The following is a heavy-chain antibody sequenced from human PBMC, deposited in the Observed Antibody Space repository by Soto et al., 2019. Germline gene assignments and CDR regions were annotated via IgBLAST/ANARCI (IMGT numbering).Heavy chain of an antibody. J-gene: IGHJ4*02. CDR1: GGAISSGDYY. D-gene: IGHD1-26*01. Sequence: QVQLQESGRGLVNPSETLSLTCTVSGGAISSGDYYWSWIRQPPGKGLEWIAFISYSGSTYYNPSLQSRVALSVDTARNQFSLRLSSVTAADTAVYYCATMGTTTGSYYFYYWGQGTLVNVSS. V-gene: IGHV4-30-4*01. CDR2: ISYSGST. CDR3: ATMGTTTGSYYFYY.